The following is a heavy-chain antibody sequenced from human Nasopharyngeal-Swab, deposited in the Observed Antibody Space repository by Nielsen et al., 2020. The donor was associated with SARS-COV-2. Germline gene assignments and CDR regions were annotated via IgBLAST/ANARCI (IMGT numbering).Heavy chain of an antibody. D-gene: IGHD3-22*01. CDR2: VIPISRTA. CDR3: ARSHGYYFDSSNFHPGD. CDR1: GDTFTKYT. V-gene: IGHV1-69*13. Sequence: SVKVSCKASGDTFTKYTFSWVRQAPGLGLEWMGGVIPISRTANYAQKFQGRVTITADESTSTAYMELSSLRSEDTAVYYCARSHGYYFDSSNFHPGDWGQGTLVTVSS. J-gene: IGHJ1*01.